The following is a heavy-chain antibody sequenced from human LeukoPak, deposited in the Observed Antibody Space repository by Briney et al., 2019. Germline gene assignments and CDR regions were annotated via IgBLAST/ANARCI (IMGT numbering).Heavy chain of an antibody. CDR2: ISYDGSNK. CDR1: GFTFSSYA. CDR3: ARGPMVYAIIYYYYGMDV. D-gene: IGHD2-8*01. V-gene: IGHV3-30-3*01. J-gene: IGHJ6*02. Sequence: GGSLRLSCAASGFTFSSYAMHWVRQAPGKGLEWVAVISYDGSNKYYADSVKGRFTISRDNSKSTLYLQMNSLRAEDTAVYYCARGPMVYAIIYYYYGMDVWGQGTTVTVSS.